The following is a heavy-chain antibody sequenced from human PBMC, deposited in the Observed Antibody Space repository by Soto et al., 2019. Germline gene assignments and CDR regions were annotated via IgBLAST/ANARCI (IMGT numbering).Heavy chain of an antibody. CDR3: ATVYWAASGTRYYFDH. V-gene: IGHV2-5*02. CDR2: IYWDDDK. Sequence: QITLTESGPTLVKPTQTLTLTCTFSGFSFSTGAVGVGWIRQPPGKALEFLALIYWDDDKRYRPSLKNKITITMDTSSNRVVLPMADLDLVDTAAFCCATVYWAASGTRYYFDHWGQGTLVTVSS. J-gene: IGHJ4*02. CDR1: GFSFSTGAVG. D-gene: IGHD3-9*01.